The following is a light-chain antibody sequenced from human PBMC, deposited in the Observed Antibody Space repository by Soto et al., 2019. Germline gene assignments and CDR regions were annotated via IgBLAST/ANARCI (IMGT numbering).Light chain of an antibody. V-gene: IGKV4-1*01. Sequence: DIVMTQSPDSLAVSLGERATINCKSSQSVLYSSNNKNYLAWYQQKPGQPPKLLIYCASTRESGVPDRFSGRXXXXXXXXXIXXXQAEDVAVYYCQQYYSTPYTFGQGTKLEIK. J-gene: IGKJ2*01. CDR2: CAS. CDR1: QSVLYSSNNKNY. CDR3: QQYYSTPYT.